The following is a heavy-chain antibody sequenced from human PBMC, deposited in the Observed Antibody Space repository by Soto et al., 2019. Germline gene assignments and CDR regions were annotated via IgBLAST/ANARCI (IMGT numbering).Heavy chain of an antibody. CDR1: GYTFTGYY. J-gene: IGHJ6*02. V-gene: IGHV1-2*02. Sequence: ASVKVSCKASGYTFTGYYMHWVRQAPGQGLEWMGWINPNSGGTNYAQKFQGRVTITADESTSTAYMELSSLRSEDTAVYYCASFTRTTDPRYYYGMDVWGQGTTVTVSS. CDR3: ASFTRTTDPRYYYGMDV. D-gene: IGHD4-4*01. CDR2: INPNSGGT.